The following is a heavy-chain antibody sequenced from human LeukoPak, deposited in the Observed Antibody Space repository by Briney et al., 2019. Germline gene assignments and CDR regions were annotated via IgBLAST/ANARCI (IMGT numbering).Heavy chain of an antibody. D-gene: IGHD3-10*01. CDR2: ISYDGSNK. J-gene: IGHJ4*02. Sequence: GGSLRLSCAASGFTFSSYGMHWVRQAPGKGLEWVAVISYDGSNKYYADSVKGRFTISRDNSKNTLYLQMNSLRAEDTAVYYCARDSGGSGSYHYWGQGTLVTVSS. V-gene: IGHV3-30*03. CDR3: ARDSGGSGSYHY. CDR1: GFTFSSYG.